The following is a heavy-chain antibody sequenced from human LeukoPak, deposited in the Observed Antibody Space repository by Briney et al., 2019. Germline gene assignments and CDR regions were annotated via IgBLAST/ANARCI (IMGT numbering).Heavy chain of an antibody. J-gene: IGHJ6*03. D-gene: IGHD3-10*01. CDR3: ARVSSKATVRGLITKKNYYYYYMDV. CDR1: GFTFSSYW. CDR2: IKKDGSEK. Sequence: GGSLRLSCAASGFTFSSYWMSWVRQAPGKGLEWVANIKKDGSEKYYVDSVKGRFTISRDNAKKSLYLQMNSLRAKDTAVYYCARVSSKATVRGLITKKNYYYYYMDVWGKGTTVTISS. V-gene: IGHV3-7*01.